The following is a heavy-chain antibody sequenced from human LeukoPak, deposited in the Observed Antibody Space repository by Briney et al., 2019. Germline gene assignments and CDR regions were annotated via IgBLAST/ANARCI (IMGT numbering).Heavy chain of an antibody. CDR3: ARHEGLARPFDY. J-gene: IGHJ4*02. V-gene: IGHV4-59*08. CDR2: IYSTGST. D-gene: IGHD6-19*01. CDR1: GASISNYY. Sequence: SETLSLTCSVSGASISNYYWSWIRQSPGKGLEWIGYIYSTGSTDYNPSLKSRVTISVETSKNQFSLRLSSVTAADTAVYFCARHEGLARPFDYWGQGTLVPVSS.